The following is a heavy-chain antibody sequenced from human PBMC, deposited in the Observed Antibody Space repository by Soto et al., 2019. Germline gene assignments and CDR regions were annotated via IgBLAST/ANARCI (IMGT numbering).Heavy chain of an antibody. V-gene: IGHV5-51*01. CDR1: GYPFSKYW. CDR2: IYPGDSDT. Sequence: GESLKISCEGSGYPFSKYWIAWVRQPAGKGLEWMGIIYPGDSDTRYSPSFRGRVTISADTSINTAYLQWKSLQASDTALYYCVRRQTEGISFYGLDVWGQGTTVTVSS. J-gene: IGHJ6*02. D-gene: IGHD3-3*02. CDR3: VRRQTEGISFYGLDV.